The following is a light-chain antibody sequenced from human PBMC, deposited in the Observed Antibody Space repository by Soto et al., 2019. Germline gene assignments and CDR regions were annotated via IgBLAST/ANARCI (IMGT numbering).Light chain of an antibody. Sequence: QSVLTQSPSASASLGASVKLTCTLSSGHSSYAIAWHQQQPEKGPRSLMKLNSDGSHSKGDWIPDRFSGSSSGAERYLTISSLQSEDEADYYCQTWGTGHWVFGGGTKLTVL. J-gene: IGLJ3*02. CDR2: LNSDGSH. CDR1: SGHSSYA. CDR3: QTWGTGHWV. V-gene: IGLV4-69*01.